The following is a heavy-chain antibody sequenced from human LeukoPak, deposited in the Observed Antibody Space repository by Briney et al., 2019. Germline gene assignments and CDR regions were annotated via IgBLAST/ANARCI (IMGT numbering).Heavy chain of an antibody. D-gene: IGHD1-26*01. V-gene: IGHV3-30*01. CDR3: AKGAWDLLLNYFDS. CDR2: MTYDGSEK. J-gene: IGHJ4*02. Sequence: GGSLRLSCAASGFTFSSFQMTWVRQAPGKGLEWVSLMTYDGSEKYYADSVKGRFTISRDNSKNTLFLQMNSLRAEDTAVYYCAKGAWDLLLNYFDSWGQGTLVTVSS. CDR1: GFTFSSFQ.